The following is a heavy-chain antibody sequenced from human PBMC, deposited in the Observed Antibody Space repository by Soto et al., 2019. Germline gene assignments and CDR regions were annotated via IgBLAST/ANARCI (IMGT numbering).Heavy chain of an antibody. J-gene: IGHJ5*01. V-gene: IGHV3-20*04. CDR1: GFSLDEHG. CDR2: MHRNGNST. Sequence: EVQLVESGGGVVRPGGSLRLACVVSGFSLDEHGMSWVRQAPGKGPEWVSGMHRNGNSTGYADSVKGRFTISRDDAKNSLYLQMNSLRAEDTAFYYCARDHRWGYEYGDYGDSWGHGTLVTVSS. D-gene: IGHD4-17*01. CDR3: ARDHRWGYEYGDYGDS.